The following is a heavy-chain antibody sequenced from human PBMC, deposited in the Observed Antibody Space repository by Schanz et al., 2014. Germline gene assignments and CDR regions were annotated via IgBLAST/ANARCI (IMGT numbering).Heavy chain of an antibody. Sequence: QVQLQESGPGLVKPSGTLSLTCTISRGSIGSTNWWSWLRQSPRKGLEWISDIYETGRTNYNPSLRSRVPVSVEKPTTQFPLTLTAVTAADTAVYYCARLEYTSGWQGFDYWGQGILVTVSP. J-gene: IGHJ4*02. CDR2: IYETGRT. D-gene: IGHD1-1*01. CDR1: RGSIGSTNW. V-gene: IGHV4-4*02. CDR3: ARLEYTSGWQGFDY.